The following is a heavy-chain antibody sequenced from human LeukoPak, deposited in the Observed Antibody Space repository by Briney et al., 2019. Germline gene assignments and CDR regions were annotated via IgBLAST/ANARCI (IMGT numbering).Heavy chain of an antibody. Sequence: GGSLRLSCAASGFTFSTYAMSWVRQAPGERLEWVSAISGSHTSTYYADSVKGRFTISRDNSKNTLYLQMNSLRAEDTAVYYCARMPGIAAAGSSGWGQGTLVTVSS. V-gene: IGHV3-23*01. D-gene: IGHD6-13*01. CDR1: GFTFSTYA. J-gene: IGHJ4*02. CDR2: ISGSHTST. CDR3: ARMPGIAAAGSSG.